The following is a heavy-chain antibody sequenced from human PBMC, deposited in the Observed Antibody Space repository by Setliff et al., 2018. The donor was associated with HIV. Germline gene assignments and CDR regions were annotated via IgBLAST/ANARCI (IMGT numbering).Heavy chain of an antibody. CDR1: GFTFSSYV. Sequence: GGSLRLSCAATGFTFSSYVLHWVRQAPGKGLEWVSSISSSSSYIYYADSVKGRFTISRDNAKNSLYLQMNSLRAEDTAVYYCARGPLSSSWYSWFDPWGQGMLVTVSS. CDR2: ISSSSSYI. CDR3: ARGPLSSSWYSWFDP. V-gene: IGHV3-21*01. D-gene: IGHD6-13*01. J-gene: IGHJ5*02.